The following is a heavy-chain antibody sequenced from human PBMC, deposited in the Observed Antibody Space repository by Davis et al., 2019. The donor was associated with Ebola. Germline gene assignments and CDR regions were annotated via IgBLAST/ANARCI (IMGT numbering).Heavy chain of an antibody. CDR3: TTELYCSSTSCPYAFDI. J-gene: IGHJ3*02. CDR2: ISGSGGST. CDR1: GFTFSRYA. D-gene: IGHD2-2*01. Sequence: ESLKISCAASGFTFSRYAMSWVRQAPGKGLEWVSAISGSGGSTYYADSVKGRFTISRDNSKNTLYLQMNSLRPEDTAVYYCTTELYCSSTSCPYAFDIWGQGTMVTVSS. V-gene: IGHV3-23*01.